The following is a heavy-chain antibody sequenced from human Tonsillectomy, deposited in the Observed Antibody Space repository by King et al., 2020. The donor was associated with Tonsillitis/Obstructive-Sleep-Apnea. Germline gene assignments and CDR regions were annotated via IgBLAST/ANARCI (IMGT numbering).Heavy chain of an antibody. Sequence: LTLKESGPALVKPTQNLTLTCTFSWVSLSTSGVCVSWSRQPPGKALEWLARIDWDDDKYYSTSLKTRLTISKDTSKNQVVLTMTNMDPVDTAPYYCARISLDAAADGNYYYMDVWGKGATVTVSS. V-gene: IGHV2-70*15. D-gene: IGHD6-13*01. CDR2: IDWDDDK. CDR1: WVSLSTSGVC. CDR3: ARISLDAAADGNYYYMDV. J-gene: IGHJ6*03.